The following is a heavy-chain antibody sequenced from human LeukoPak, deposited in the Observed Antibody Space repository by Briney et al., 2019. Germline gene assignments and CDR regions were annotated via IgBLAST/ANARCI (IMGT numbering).Heavy chain of an antibody. D-gene: IGHD3-3*01. CDR3: ARGFTIFGVVNDGFDI. Sequence: GGSLRHSCAASGFTFSSYWMNWVRQAPGKGLVWVSRIDTDGSSTTYADSVKGRFTISRDNAKNTLYLQMNSLRAEDTAVYYCARGFTIFGVVNDGFDIWGQGTKVTVSS. V-gene: IGHV3-74*01. CDR2: IDTDGSST. J-gene: IGHJ3*02. CDR1: GFTFSSYW.